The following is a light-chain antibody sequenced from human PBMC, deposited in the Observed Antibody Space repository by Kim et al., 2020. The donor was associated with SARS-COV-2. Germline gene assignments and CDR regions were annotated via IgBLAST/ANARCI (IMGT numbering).Light chain of an antibody. V-gene: IGKV1-33*01. Sequence: EIKMTQSPSSLSASVGDRVTITCQASHDISDYLNWFQQKRGKAPKLLIYDASNLETGVPSRFRGSGFGTDFTLTISSLQPEDIATYYCQHYSKFPPWLTFGGGTKVDIK. CDR2: DAS. J-gene: IGKJ4*01. CDR1: HDISDY. CDR3: QHYSKFPPWLT.